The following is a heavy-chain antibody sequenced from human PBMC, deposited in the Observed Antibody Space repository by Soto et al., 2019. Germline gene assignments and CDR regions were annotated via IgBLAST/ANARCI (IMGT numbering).Heavy chain of an antibody. CDR2: ISYDGSNK. J-gene: IGHJ4*02. Sequence: GGSLRLSCAASGFTFSSYGMHWVRQAPGKGLEWVAVISYDGSNKYYADSAKGRFTISRDNSKNTLYLQMNSLRAEDTAVYYCAKDRGAAAGFSYGDYWGQGTLVTVSS. V-gene: IGHV3-30*18. CDR1: GFTFSSYG. CDR3: AKDRGAAAGFSYGDY. D-gene: IGHD6-13*01.